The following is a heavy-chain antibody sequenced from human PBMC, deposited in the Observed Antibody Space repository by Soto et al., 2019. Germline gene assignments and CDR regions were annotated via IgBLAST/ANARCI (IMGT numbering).Heavy chain of an antibody. CDR2: VYYSGST. CDR3: ARVRVDYYDSSGYYLFDY. D-gene: IGHD3-22*01. J-gene: IGHJ4*02. Sequence: SETLSLTCTVSGGSISSGDYYWSWIRQPPGKGLEWIGYVYYSGSTYYNPSLKSRVTISVDTSKNQFSLKLSSVTAADTAVYYCARVRVDYYDSSGYYLFDYWGQGTLVTVSS. V-gene: IGHV4-30-4*01. CDR1: GGSISSGDYY.